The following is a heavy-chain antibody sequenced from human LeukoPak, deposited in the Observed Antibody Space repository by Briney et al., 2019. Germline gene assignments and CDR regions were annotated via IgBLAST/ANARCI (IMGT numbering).Heavy chain of an antibody. CDR1: GFTFRVYA. J-gene: IGHJ3*02. V-gene: IGHV3-23*01. CDR3: AKAKITLIVVANPNSGALDI. CDR2: ISGSGSST. Sequence: RGSLRLSCAASGFTFRVYAMTWVRQAPGKGLEWVSGISGSGSSTYSADSVKGRFTISRDNSNNTLYLQMSSLRAEDTALYYCAKAKITLIVVANPNSGALDIWGQGTMVTVSS. D-gene: IGHD3-22*01.